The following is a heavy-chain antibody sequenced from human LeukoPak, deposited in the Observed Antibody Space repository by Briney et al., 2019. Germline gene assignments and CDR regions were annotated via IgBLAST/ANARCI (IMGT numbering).Heavy chain of an antibody. CDR2: ISGSGGST. Sequence: PGGSLRLSCAASGFTFSSYAMSWVRQAPGKGLEWVSAISGSGGSTYYADSVKGRFTSSREHPKHTLYLQMNSLRAEDTAVYYCAKDYSSSWPNWFDPWGQGTLVTVSS. CDR1: GFTFSSYA. J-gene: IGHJ5*02. D-gene: IGHD6-13*01. V-gene: IGHV3-23*01. CDR3: AKDYSSSWPNWFDP.